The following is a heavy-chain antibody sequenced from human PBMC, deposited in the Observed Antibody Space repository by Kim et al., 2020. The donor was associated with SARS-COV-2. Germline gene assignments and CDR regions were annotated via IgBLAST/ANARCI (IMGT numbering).Heavy chain of an antibody. Sequence: GGSLRLSCAASGFTVSSNYMSWVRQAPGKGLEWVSIIYSGGSTYHADSVTDRFTISRDNSKNTLYLQMNSLRAEDTAVYYCTRDRKSGDGLTYFDYWGQGTLVTVSS. D-gene: IGHD2-21*01. V-gene: IGHV3-66*01. CDR2: IYSGGST. J-gene: IGHJ4*02. CDR3: TRDRKSGDGLTYFDY. CDR1: GFTVSSNY.